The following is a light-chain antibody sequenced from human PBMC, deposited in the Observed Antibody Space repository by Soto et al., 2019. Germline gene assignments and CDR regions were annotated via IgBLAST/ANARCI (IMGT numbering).Light chain of an antibody. CDR3: QHYNSYSEA. J-gene: IGKJ1*01. V-gene: IGKV1-9*01. CDR1: QGISSY. CDR2: VAS. Sequence: IQLTQSTSFLSASVGDIVTITCLASQGISSYLAWYQQKPGKAPKLLIYVASTLQSGVPSRFSGSGSGTEFTLTISSLQPDDFATYYCQHYNSYSEAFGQGTKVDIK.